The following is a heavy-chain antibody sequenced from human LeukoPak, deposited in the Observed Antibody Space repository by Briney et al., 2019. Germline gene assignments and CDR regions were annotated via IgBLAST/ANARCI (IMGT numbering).Heavy chain of an antibody. CDR2: IKSKSERGTT. J-gene: IGHJ4*02. CDR1: GFTFSNGW. CDR3: TSNLYCSTSSCYTLDN. D-gene: IGHD2-2*02. V-gene: IGHV3-15*01. Sequence: GGSLRLSCAASGFTFSNGWMSWVRQAPGKGLEWVGRIKSKSERGTTDYAAPVKGRFTISRDGSTNTVYLHMNSPKTEDTAVYFCTSNLYCSTSSCYTLDNWGQGTLVAVS.